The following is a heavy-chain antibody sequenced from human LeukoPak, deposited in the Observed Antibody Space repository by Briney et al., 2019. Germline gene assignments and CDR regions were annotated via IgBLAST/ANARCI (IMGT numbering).Heavy chain of an antibody. CDR2: INPDGNKK. D-gene: IGHD5-18*01. CDR1: GLTFSSSW. J-gene: IGHJ4*02. Sequence: GGSLRLSCAVSGLTFSSSWMDWVRQAPGKGLQWVASINPDGNKKYSADSVKGRFTISRDNAENSLYLQMNSLRVEDTAFYYCARDLAYSRLDYWGQGMLVTVSS. CDR3: ARDLAYSRLDY. V-gene: IGHV3-7*01.